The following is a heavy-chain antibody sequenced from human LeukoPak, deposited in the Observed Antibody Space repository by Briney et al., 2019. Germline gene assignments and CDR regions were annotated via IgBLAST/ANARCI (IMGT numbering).Heavy chain of an antibody. Sequence: GGSMRLSCSASGFTFSRYAMHWVRQPPGKGLEYVSAITNNGRSTYYADSVKGRFTISRDNSKNTLYLQMSSLRAEDTAVHYCASTYSYDSSGYYPFDYWGQGTLVTVPS. D-gene: IGHD3-22*01. V-gene: IGHV3-64D*06. CDR2: ITNNGRST. J-gene: IGHJ4*02. CDR3: ASTYSYDSSGYYPFDY. CDR1: GFTFSRYA.